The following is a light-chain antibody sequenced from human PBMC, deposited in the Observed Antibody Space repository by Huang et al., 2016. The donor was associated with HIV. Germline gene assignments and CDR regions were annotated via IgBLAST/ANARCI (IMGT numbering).Light chain of an antibody. J-gene: IGKJ4*01. CDR1: QSVSSY. CDR3: QQRYDWPLT. V-gene: IGKV3-11*01. CDR2: EAT. Sequence: IVLTQSPATVSLSPGERATLSCKASQSVSSYLAWYQPKPGQAPRLLIYEATGRAPGIPSRFSGSGSGTDVTLTISNLGPEDFAVYFCQQRYDWPLTFGGGTKVEIK.